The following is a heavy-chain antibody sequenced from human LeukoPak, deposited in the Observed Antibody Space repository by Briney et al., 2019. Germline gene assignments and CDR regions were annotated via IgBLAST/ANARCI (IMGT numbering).Heavy chain of an antibody. Sequence: GGSLRLSCAASGFTFNTFNMNWVRQAPGKGLEWVSSITSGGGYIYYADSMKGRFTTSRDNAKNSLSLQLNSLRVEDTAVYYCARGHYDVLAASYKWTPDYWGQGTLVTVSS. CDR3: ARGHYDVLAASYKWTPDY. CDR2: ITSGGGYI. CDR1: GFTFNTFN. V-gene: IGHV3-21*01. J-gene: IGHJ4*02. D-gene: IGHD3-9*01.